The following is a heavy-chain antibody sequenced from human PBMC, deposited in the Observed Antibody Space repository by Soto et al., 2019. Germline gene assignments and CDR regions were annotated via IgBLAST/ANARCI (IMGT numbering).Heavy chain of an antibody. CDR2: IRDSGSGT. CDR1: GFTFSSCA. V-gene: IGHV3-23*01. CDR3: ANRGFYYDSSGYLV. D-gene: IGHD3-22*01. J-gene: IGHJ4*02. Sequence: GGSLRLSCAASGFTFSSCAMRWVRQAPGKGLEWVASIRDSGSGTYYADSVKGRFTISRDNSKNTLYLQMNSLRAEDTAVYYCANRGFYYDSSGYLVWGQGTLVTVSS.